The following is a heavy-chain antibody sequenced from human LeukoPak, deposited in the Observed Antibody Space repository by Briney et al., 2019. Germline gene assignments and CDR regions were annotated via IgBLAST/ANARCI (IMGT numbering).Heavy chain of an antibody. CDR1: GFTLSSYS. CDR3: ASALRYFDWFADY. D-gene: IGHD3-9*01. J-gene: IGHJ4*02. V-gene: IGHV3-23*01. CDR2: MSGSDTGS. Sequence: GGSLRLSCVASGFTLSSYSMSWVRQAPGKGLEWVSAMSGSDTGSWYADSVKGRFTISRDTSKTTLYLQMNSLRAEDTAVYYCASALRYFDWFADYWGQGTLVTVSS.